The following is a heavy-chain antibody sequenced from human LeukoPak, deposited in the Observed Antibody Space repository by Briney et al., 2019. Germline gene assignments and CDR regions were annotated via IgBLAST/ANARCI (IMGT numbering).Heavy chain of an antibody. J-gene: IGHJ4*02. D-gene: IGHD2-21*01. V-gene: IGHV3-7*01. CDR1: GFTFSNYW. CDR2: IKQDGSEK. CDR3: AREAYCAY. Sequence: GGSLRLSREASGFTFSNYWMSWVRQAPGKGLEWVANIKQDGSEKYYVDSVKGRFTISRDNAKNSLYLQMNSLRAEDTAVYYCAREAYCAYWGQGTLLTVSS.